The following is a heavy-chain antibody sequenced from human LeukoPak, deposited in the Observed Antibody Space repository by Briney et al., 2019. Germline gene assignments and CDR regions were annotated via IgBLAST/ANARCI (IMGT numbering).Heavy chain of an antibody. J-gene: IGHJ6*03. CDR2: ISAYNGNT. CDR3: ARYPMIVVVSYYYYYMDV. V-gene: IGHV1-18*01. CDR1: GYTFTSYG. D-gene: IGHD3-22*01. Sequence: GASVKVSCKASGYTFTSYGISWVRQAPGQGLEWMGWISAYNGNTNYAQKLQGRVTMTTDTSTSTAYMELRSLRSDDTAAYYCARYPMIVVVSYYYYYMDVWGKGTTVTVSS.